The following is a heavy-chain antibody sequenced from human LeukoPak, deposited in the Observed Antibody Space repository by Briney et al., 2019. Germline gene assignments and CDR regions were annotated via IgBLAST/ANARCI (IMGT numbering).Heavy chain of an antibody. Sequence: ASVKVSCKASGYTFTGYYMHWVRQAPGQGLEWMGWINPNSGGTNYAQKFQGRVTMTRDTSISTAYMELSRLRSDDTAVYYRAREKWLRLPSFDYWGQGTLVTVSS. J-gene: IGHJ4*02. D-gene: IGHD5-12*01. CDR2: INPNSGGT. CDR1: GYTFTGYY. V-gene: IGHV1-2*02. CDR3: AREKWLRLPSFDY.